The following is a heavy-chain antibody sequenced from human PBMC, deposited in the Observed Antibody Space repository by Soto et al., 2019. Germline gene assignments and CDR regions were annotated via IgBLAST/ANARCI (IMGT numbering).Heavy chain of an antibody. J-gene: IGHJ4*02. CDR2: IYYSGST. V-gene: IGHV4-59*01. Sequence: SETLSLTCTVSGGSISSYYWSWIRQPPGKGLEWIGYIYYSGSTNYNPSLKSRVTISVDTSKNQFSLKLSSVTAADTAVYYCARGAGYSSGWYYFDYWGQGTLVTVSS. CDR3: ARGAGYSSGWYYFDY. D-gene: IGHD6-19*01. CDR1: GGSISSYY.